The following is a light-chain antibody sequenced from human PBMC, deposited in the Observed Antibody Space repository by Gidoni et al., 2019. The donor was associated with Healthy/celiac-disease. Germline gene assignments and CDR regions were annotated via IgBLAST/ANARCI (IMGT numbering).Light chain of an antibody. V-gene: IGKV3-15*01. CDR1: QSVSSN. CDR2: GAS. CDR3: QQYNNWPWGT. J-gene: IGKJ1*01. Sequence: EIVMTQSPATLSVSPGERATLSCRASQSVSSNLAWYQQKPGQAPRLLIYGASTRATGIPARFSGSGYGTEFTLTISSLQSEDFAVYDCQQYNNWPWGTFGQGTKVEIK.